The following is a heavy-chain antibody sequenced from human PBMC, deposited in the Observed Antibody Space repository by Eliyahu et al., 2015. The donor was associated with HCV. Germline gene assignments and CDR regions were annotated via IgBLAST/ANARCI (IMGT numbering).Heavy chain of an antibody. D-gene: IGHD3-3*01. CDR1: GFTFSSXX. CDR3: ARTYYDFWSGYHISGYYYYYGMDV. CDR2: IWYDGSNK. V-gene: IGHV3-33*01. Sequence: QVQLVESGGGVVQPGRSLRLSCAASGFTFSSXXXHXXRQXPGKGXEGVAVIWYDGSNKYYADSVKGRFTISRDNSKNTLYLQMNSLRAEDTAVYYCARTYYDFWSGYHISGYYYYYGMDVWGQGTTVTVSS. J-gene: IGHJ6*02.